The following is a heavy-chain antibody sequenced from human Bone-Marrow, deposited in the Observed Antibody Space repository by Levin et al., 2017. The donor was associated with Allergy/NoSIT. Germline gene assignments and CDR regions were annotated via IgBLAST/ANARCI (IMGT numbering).Heavy chain of an antibody. Sequence: GESLKISCVAAGFTFSSHSMSWVRQAPGKGLEWVSSVSGSDGSTYYADSVKGRFTISRDTSKNTLYLQMNSLRAEDTAVYYCAKLTSAWGQGTLVTVSS. CDR3: AKLTSA. CDR2: VSGSDGST. CDR1: GFTFSSHS. D-gene: IGHD3-10*01. V-gene: IGHV3-23*01. J-gene: IGHJ4*02.